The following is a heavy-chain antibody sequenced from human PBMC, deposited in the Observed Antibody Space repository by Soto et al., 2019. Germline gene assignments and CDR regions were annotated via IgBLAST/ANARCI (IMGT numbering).Heavy chain of an antibody. CDR2: MNPNSGNT. J-gene: IGHJ4*02. D-gene: IGHD4-17*01. Sequence: QVQLLQSGAEVKEPGASVKVSCKSSDYTFSNYDINWVRLATGQGIEWMGWMNPNSGNTGYAQKFQGRVTMTRSTSISTAYMELTSLRSDDTAVYYCARAPGSGDVDYWGQGTLVTVSS. CDR1: DYTFSNYD. V-gene: IGHV1-8*01. CDR3: ARAPGSGDVDY.